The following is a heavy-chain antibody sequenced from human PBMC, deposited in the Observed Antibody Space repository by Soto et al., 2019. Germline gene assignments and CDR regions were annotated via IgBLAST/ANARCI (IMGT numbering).Heavy chain of an antibody. CDR1: GGSISSSSYY. Sequence: QLQLQESGPGLVKPSETLSLTCTVSGGSISSSSYYWGWIRQPPGKGLEWIGSIYYSGSTYYNPSLKSRVTISVDTSKNQFSLKLSSVTAADTAVYYCARHPLLDTAMATPGWFDPWGQGTLVTVSS. V-gene: IGHV4-39*01. CDR3: ARHPLLDTAMATPGWFDP. CDR2: IYYSGST. D-gene: IGHD5-18*01. J-gene: IGHJ5*02.